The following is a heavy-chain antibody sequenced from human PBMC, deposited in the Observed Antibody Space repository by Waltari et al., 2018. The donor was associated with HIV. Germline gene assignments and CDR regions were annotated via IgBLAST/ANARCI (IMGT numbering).Heavy chain of an antibody. CDR3: ARDSNTMVRAFDY. V-gene: IGHV3-21*01. D-gene: IGHD3-10*01. Sequence: EVQLVESGGGLVKPGGSLRLSCAASGFTFSSYSMNWVRQAPGKGLGWVSSISRSSSYIYYADSVKGRVTISRDNAKNSLYLQMNSLRAEDTAVYYCARDSNTMVRAFDYWGQGTLVTVSS. CDR2: ISRSSSYI. CDR1: GFTFSSYS. J-gene: IGHJ4*02.